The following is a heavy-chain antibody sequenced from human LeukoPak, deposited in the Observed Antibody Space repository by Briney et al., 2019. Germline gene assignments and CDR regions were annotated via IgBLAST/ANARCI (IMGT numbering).Heavy chain of an antibody. CDR1: GGSISSSSDF. CDR2: IYYSGST. D-gene: IGHD2-2*01. V-gene: IGHV4-39*01. J-gene: IGHJ3*02. Sequence: KPSETLSLTCSVSGGSISSSSDFWGWIRQPPGKGLEWIGSIYYSGSTYYNPSLKSRVTISVDTSKNQFSLKLSSVTAADTAVYYCARRGARKKIVVVPVPPPANKGDAFDIWGQGTMVTVSS. CDR3: ARRGARKKIVVVPVPPPANKGDAFDI.